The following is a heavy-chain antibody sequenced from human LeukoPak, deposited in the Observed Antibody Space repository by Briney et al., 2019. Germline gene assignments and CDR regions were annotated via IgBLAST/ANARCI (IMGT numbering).Heavy chain of an antibody. CDR3: AKNANSGSYPPSAT. Sequence: GGSLRLSCAASGFTFSSFGMHWVRQAPGKRPEWVAAMTNDGSKTFYVDSVKGRFTISRDNSKNTLYLQMNSLRAEDTAVYYCAKNANSGSYPPSATWGQGTLVTVSS. CDR1: GFTFSSFG. D-gene: IGHD1-26*01. CDR2: MTNDGSKT. J-gene: IGHJ5*02. V-gene: IGHV3-30*18.